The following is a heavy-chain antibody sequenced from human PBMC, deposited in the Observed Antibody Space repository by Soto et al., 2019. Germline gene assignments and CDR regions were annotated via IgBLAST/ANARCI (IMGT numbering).Heavy chain of an antibody. D-gene: IGHD3-10*01. CDR1: GVTFSNYA. V-gene: IGHV3-23*01. CDR2: LSGSGGTT. Sequence: CGSLRLSCTVSGVTFSNYAMNWFRQAPGKGLEWVSSLSGSGGTTYYADSVKGRFIISRDNSKNTLYLLMNSLRAEDTALYYCAKQRADYGSGADTFYFDSWGQGALVTVS. J-gene: IGHJ4*02. CDR3: AKQRADYGSGADTFYFDS.